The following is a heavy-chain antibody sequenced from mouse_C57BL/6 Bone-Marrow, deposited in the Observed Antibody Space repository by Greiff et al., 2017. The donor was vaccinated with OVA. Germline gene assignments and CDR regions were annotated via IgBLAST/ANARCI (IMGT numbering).Heavy chain of an antibody. CDR3: AREYYYGSSLDY. CDR2: IYPRSGNT. CDR1: GYTFTSYG. D-gene: IGHD1-1*01. J-gene: IGHJ2*01. V-gene: IGHV1-81*01. Sequence: QVQLKESGAELARPGASVKLSCKASGYTFTSYGISWVKQTTGQGLEWIGEIYPRSGNTYYNEKFKGKATLTADKSSSTAYMELRSLTSEDSAVYFCAREYYYGSSLDYWGQGTTLTVSS.